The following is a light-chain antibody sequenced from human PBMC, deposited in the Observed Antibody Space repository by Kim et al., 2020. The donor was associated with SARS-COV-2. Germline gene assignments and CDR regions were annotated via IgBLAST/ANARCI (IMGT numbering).Light chain of an antibody. CDR1: RSNIGSNS. J-gene: IGLJ3*02. V-gene: IGLV1-44*01. CDR2: SNF. CDR3: ASWDDSLNGGV. Sequence: GQRVTSSCSGGRSNIGSNSVKRFQQGPGTAPKFLIYSNFQRPSGVPDRFSGSKSGSSASLTISGLRSEDEANYYCASWDDSLNGGVFGGETQLTVL.